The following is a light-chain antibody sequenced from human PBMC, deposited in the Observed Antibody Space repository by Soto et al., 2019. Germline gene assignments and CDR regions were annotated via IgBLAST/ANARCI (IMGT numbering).Light chain of an antibody. V-gene: IGLV2-8*01. J-gene: IGLJ3*02. CDR1: SSDVGGYNY. CDR2: EVT. Sequence: HSVLTKPPSATGSPGQSVSISCTGTSSDVGGYNYVSWYQQYPGRAPKLMIYEVTKRPSGVPDRFSGSKSGNTASLTVSGLQAEDEADYYCSSYAASNNFYFVFGGGTKVTVL. CDR3: SSYAASNNFYFV.